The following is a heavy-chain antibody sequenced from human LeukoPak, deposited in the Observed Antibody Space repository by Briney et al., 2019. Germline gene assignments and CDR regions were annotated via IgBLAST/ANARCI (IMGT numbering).Heavy chain of an antibody. CDR2: IIPIFGTA. Sequence: PRASVKVSCKASGGTFSSYAISWVRQAPGQGLEWMGGIIPIFGTANYAQKFQGRVTITTDESTSTAYMELSGLRSDDTAVYFCARGPRNDPWGQGTLVTVSS. D-gene: IGHD1-14*01. V-gene: IGHV1-69*05. J-gene: IGHJ5*02. CDR1: GGTFSSYA. CDR3: ARGPRNDP.